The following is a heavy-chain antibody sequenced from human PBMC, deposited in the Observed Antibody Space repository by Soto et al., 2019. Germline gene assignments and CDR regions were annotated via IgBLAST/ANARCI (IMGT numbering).Heavy chain of an antibody. CDR1: GGSISSSSYY. Sequence: SETLSLTCTVSGGSISSSSYYWGWIRQPPGKGLEWIGSIYYSGSTYYNPSLKSRVTISVDTSKNQFSLKLSSVTAADTAVYYCARLGSALQLTGYYRYFDYWGQGTLVTVSS. CDR3: ARLGSALQLTGYYRYFDY. CDR2: IYYSGST. V-gene: IGHV4-39*01. J-gene: IGHJ4*02. D-gene: IGHD3-9*01.